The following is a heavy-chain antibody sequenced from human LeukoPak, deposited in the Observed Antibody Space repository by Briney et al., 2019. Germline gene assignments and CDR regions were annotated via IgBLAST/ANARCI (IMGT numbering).Heavy chain of an antibody. J-gene: IGHJ6*02. CDR3: VRYNMDV. V-gene: IGHV3-7*01. D-gene: IGHD1-14*01. CDR2: IKEDGSEK. Sequence: PGGSLRLSCAASGFIFNNHWMIWVRQAPGKGLEWVANIKEDGSEKYYVDSVKGRFTVSRDNAENSLYLQMNSLRAEDTGVYYCVRYNMDVWGQGTTVTVSS. CDR1: GFIFNNHW.